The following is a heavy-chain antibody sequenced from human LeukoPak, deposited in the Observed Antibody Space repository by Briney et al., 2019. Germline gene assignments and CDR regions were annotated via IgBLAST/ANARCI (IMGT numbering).Heavy chain of an antibody. CDR2: ISGNGGAT. J-gene: IGHJ4*02. Sequence: QSGGSLRLSCAASGFTFSSYAMSWVRQAPGKGLEWVSAISGNGGATSYADSVKGRFTISRDNSKNTLYLQMSSLRPEDTAVYYCVKDPGYSSSWYFDYWGQGTLVPVSS. V-gene: IGHV3-23*01. CDR3: VKDPGYSSSWYFDY. D-gene: IGHD6-13*01. CDR1: GFTFSSYA.